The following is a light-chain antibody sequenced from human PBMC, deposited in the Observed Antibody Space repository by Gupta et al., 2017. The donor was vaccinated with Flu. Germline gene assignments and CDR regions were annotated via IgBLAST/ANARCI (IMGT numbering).Light chain of an antibody. J-gene: IGKJ4*01. Sequence: EIQMTQSPSSGSASIGDSVTITCRASQAISDWLVWYQQKPGEAPKLLIYGASTLQGGVPSRFSGRGSGTEFTLTINSLQPEDFATYYCQQAYSFPLTFAGGTKVEIK. CDR2: GAS. CDR3: QQAYSFPLT. V-gene: IGKV1-12*01. CDR1: QAISDW.